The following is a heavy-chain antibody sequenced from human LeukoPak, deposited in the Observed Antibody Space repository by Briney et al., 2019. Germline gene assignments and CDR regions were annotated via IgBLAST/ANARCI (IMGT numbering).Heavy chain of an antibody. J-gene: IGHJ4*02. CDR3: ARERDTAMVLDY. CDR2: MNPNSGNT. Sequence: ASVKVSCKASGYTFTSYDINWVRQATGQGLEWMGWMNPNSGNTGYAQKLQGRVTMTTDTSTSTAYMELRSLRSDDTAVYYCARERDTAMVLDYWGQGTLVTVSS. CDR1: GYTFTSYD. V-gene: IGHV1-8*01. D-gene: IGHD5-18*01.